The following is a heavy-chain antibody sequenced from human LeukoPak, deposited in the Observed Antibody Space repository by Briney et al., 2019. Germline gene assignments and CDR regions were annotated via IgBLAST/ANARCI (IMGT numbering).Heavy chain of an antibody. CDR3: AHSGITMVRGVPTGGYYFDY. J-gene: IGHJ4*02. Sequence: SGPTLVNPTQTLTLTCTFSGFSLSTSGVGVGWIRQPPGKALEWLALIYWDDDKRYSPSLKSRLTITKDTSKNQVVLTMTNMDPVDTATYYCAHSGITMVRGVPTGGYYFDYWGQGTLVTVSS. D-gene: IGHD3-10*01. CDR2: IYWDDDK. V-gene: IGHV2-5*02. CDR1: GFSLSTSGVG.